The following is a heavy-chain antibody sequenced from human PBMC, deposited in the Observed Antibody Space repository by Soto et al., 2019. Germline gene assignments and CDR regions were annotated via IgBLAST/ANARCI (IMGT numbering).Heavy chain of an antibody. CDR3: AKGDNLGPKSGYAFDP. CDR1: GDSVSSNTAS. Sequence: SQTLSLTCAISGDSVSSNTASWNWIRQSPSRGLEWLGRTYFRSKWYNDYAVSVKSRIIINPDTSNNQFSLQLNSVTPEDTAVYFCAKGDNLGPKSGYAFDPWGQGIMVTVSS. D-gene: IGHD5-12*01. J-gene: IGHJ5*02. V-gene: IGHV6-1*01. CDR2: TYFRSKWYN.